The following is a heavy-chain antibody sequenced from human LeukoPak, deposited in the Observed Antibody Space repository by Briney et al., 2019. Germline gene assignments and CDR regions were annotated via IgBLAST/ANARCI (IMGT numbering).Heavy chain of an antibody. CDR1: GYTFTSYA. V-gene: IGHV1-3*01. D-gene: IGHD2/OR15-2a*01. CDR3: ARDMNSHFDY. CDR2: INAGNGNT. J-gene: IGHJ4*02. Sequence: ASVKVSCKASGYTFTSYAMHWVRQAPGQRLEWMGWINAGNGNTKYSQKFQGRVTMTRDTSTSTVYMELSSLRSEDTAVYYCARDMNSHFDYWGQGTLVTVSS.